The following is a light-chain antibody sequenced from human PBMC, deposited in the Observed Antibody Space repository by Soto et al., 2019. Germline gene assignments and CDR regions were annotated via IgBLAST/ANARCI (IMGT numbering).Light chain of an antibody. Sequence: QSALTQPASVSGSPGQSITISCTGTSSDVGGYNYVSWYQQHPGKAPKLMIFEGSKRPSGVSNRFSGSKSGNTASLTISGLQAEDEADYYCCSYAGTTTSVFGTGTKLTVL. V-gene: IGLV2-23*01. CDR1: SSDVGGYNY. J-gene: IGLJ1*01. CDR3: CSYAGTTTSV. CDR2: EGS.